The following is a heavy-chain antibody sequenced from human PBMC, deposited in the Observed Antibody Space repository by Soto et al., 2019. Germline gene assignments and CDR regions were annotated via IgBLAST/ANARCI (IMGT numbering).Heavy chain of an antibody. CDR3: VRGKRGGWYFDY. CDR2: LNSDGSSA. V-gene: IGHV3-74*01. J-gene: IGHJ4*02. Sequence: EVQLVXSGGGLVQPGGSLRLSCAASGFTFSSYWLHWVRQAPGKGLVWLSRLNSDGSSAYYADSVKGRXXXXXXXXXXXXXXXXXXXXXXXXXXXYXVRGKRGGWYFDYWGQGTLV. D-gene: IGHD2-15*01. CDR1: GFTFSSYW.